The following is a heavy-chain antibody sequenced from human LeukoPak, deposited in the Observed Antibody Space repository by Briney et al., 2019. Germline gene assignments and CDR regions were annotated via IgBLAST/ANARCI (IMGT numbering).Heavy chain of an antibody. D-gene: IGHD3-22*01. V-gene: IGHV3-15*01. Sequence: GGSLRLSCAASGFTFSNAWMSWVRQAPGKGLEWVGRIKSKTDGGTTDYAAPVKGRFTISRDDSKNTLYLQMNSLKTEDTAVYYCTTTYYYDSSGYSLYYFDYWGQGTLVTVSS. J-gene: IGHJ4*02. CDR3: TTTYYYDSSGYSLYYFDY. CDR2: IKSKTDGGTT. CDR1: GFTFSNAW.